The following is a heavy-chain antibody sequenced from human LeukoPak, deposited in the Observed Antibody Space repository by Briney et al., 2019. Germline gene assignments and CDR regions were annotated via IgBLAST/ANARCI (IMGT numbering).Heavy chain of an antibody. D-gene: IGHD6-19*01. V-gene: IGHV3-23*01. CDR3: AKREGVVVAGKIDY. Sequence: GGSLRPSCAASGFTFSSYAMSWVRQSPGKGLEWVSAISGGGGSTYYADSVKGRFTISRDNSKNTLYLQMNSLRAEDTAVYYRAKREGVVVAGKIDYWGQGTLVSVSS. CDR1: GFTFSSYA. CDR2: ISGGGGST. J-gene: IGHJ4*02.